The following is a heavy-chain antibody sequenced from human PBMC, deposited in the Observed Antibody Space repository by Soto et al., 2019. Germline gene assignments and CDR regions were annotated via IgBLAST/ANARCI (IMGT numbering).Heavy chain of an antibody. CDR1: GYTFTSYG. CDR2: ISAYNGNT. D-gene: IGHD6-13*01. J-gene: IGHJ5*02. Sequence: ASVKVSCKASGYTFTSYGISWVRQSPGQGLEWMGWISAYNGNTNNAQKYQGRVAVTTDTSTSTAYMELMNLRSDDTAVYYCARTSGYSSTDNWFDPWGQGTLVTVSS. CDR3: ARTSGYSSTDNWFDP. V-gene: IGHV1-18*01.